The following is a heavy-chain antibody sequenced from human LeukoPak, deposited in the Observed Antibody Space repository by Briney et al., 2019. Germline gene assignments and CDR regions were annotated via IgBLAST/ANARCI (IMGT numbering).Heavy chain of an antibody. J-gene: IGHJ4*02. V-gene: IGHV4-34*01. D-gene: IGHD6-13*01. CDR3: ARAGGIAAAGTDFDY. Sequence: SETLSLTCAVYGGSFSGYYWSWIRQPPGKGLEWIGEINHSGSTNYNPSLKSRVTISVDTSKNQFSLKLSSVTAAGTAVYYCARAGGIAAAGTDFDYWGQGTLVTVSS. CDR1: GGSFSGYY. CDR2: INHSGST.